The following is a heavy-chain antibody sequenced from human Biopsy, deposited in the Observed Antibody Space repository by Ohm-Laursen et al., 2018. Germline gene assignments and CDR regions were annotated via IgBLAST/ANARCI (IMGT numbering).Heavy chain of an antibody. CDR3: ARHPTGSWFDP. J-gene: IGHJ5*02. CDR2: IYNTETT. CDR1: GGSISSSTTYY. Sequence: SDTLSLTCTVSGGSISSSTTYYWAWLRQPPGKGLEWIGSIYNTETTFYNPSLKSRATISVDTSTNQFSLKVSSVPAADTALYFCARHPTGSWFDPWGHGTLVTVSS. V-gene: IGHV4-39*01.